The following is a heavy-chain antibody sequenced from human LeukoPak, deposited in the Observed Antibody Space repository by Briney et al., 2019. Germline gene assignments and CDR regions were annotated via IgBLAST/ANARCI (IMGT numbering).Heavy chain of an antibody. Sequence: EASVKVSCKASGYTFTGYYMHWVRQAPGQGLEWMGWINPNSGGTNYAQKFQGRVTMTRDTSISTAYMELSRLRSDDTAVYYCARAYYYGSGSYYNILGYRGQGTLVTVSS. J-gene: IGHJ4*02. D-gene: IGHD3-10*01. V-gene: IGHV1-2*02. CDR2: INPNSGGT. CDR1: GYTFTGYY. CDR3: ARAYYYGSGSYYNILGY.